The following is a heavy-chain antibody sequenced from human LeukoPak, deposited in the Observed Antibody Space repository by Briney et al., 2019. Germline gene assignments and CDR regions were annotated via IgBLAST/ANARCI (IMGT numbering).Heavy chain of an antibody. CDR3: AREGIAAAGYDY. CDR2: IISSSSYI. D-gene: IGHD6-13*01. CDR1: VFTFSSYN. V-gene: IGHV3-21*01. Sequence: PGGSLRLSCAASVFTFSSYNMNWVRQAPGKGLEWVSSIISSSSYIYYADSVGRVFTISRDNDKNSLYLQMNRLRAEDTAVYYCAREGIAAAGYDYWGQGTLVTVSS. J-gene: IGHJ4*02.